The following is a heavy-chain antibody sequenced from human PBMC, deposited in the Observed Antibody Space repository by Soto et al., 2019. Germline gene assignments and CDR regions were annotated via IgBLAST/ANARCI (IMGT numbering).Heavy chain of an antibody. V-gene: IGHV3-7*05. Sequence: EVQLVESGGGLVQPGGSLRLSCAASGFTFRTYWLSWVRQVPGKGLEWVDNINLDGSEKNYVDSVKGRFTISRDNARNSLYLQKSSLRAEDTTLYYGTRDGSTSWYSYDYHGMDVWGQGTTVTVSS. D-gene: IGHD5-18*01. CDR2: INLDGSEK. CDR3: TRDGSTSWYSYDYHGMDV. J-gene: IGHJ6*02. CDR1: GFTFRTYW.